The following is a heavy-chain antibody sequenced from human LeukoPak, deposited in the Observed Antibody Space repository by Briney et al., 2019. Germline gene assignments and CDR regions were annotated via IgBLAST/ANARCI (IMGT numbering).Heavy chain of an antibody. CDR1: GGTFSSYA. V-gene: IGHV1-69*06. CDR2: IIPIFGTA. Sequence: SVKVSCKASGGTFSSYAISWVRQAPGQGLEWMGGIIPIFGTANYAQKFQGRVTITADKSTSTAYMELSSLRSEDTAVYYCARDSSGYSERRDAFDIWGQGTMVTVSS. CDR3: ARDSSGYSERRDAFDI. J-gene: IGHJ3*02. D-gene: IGHD5-12*01.